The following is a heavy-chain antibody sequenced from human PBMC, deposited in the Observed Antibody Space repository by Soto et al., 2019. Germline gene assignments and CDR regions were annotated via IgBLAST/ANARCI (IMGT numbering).Heavy chain of an antibody. Sequence: SETLSLTCAGSGGSISSGGYSWSWIRQPPGKGLEWIGYIYHSGSTNYNPSLKSRVTISVDTSKNQFSLKLSSVTAADTAVYYCARRYSSSFDYWGQGTLVTVSS. CDR1: GGSISSGGYS. D-gene: IGHD6-13*01. CDR2: IYHSGST. V-gene: IGHV4-61*08. CDR3: ARRYSSSFDY. J-gene: IGHJ4*02.